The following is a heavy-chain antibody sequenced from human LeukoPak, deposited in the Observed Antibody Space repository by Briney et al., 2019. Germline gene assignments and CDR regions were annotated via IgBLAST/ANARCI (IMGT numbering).Heavy chain of an antibody. V-gene: IGHV3-23*01. CDR3: ARDMSGYSYASPGY. CDR1: GFTFSSYA. CDR2: ISGSGGST. Sequence: GGSLRLSCAASGFTFSSYAMSWVRQAPGKGLEWVSAISGSGGSTYYADSVKGRFTISRDNAKNSLYLQMNSLRVEDTALYHCARDMSGYSYASPGYWGQGTLVTVSS. D-gene: IGHD5-18*01. J-gene: IGHJ4*02.